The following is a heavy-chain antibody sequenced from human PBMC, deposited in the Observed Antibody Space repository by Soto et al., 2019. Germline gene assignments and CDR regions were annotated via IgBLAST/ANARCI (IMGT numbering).Heavy chain of an antibody. CDR1: GFTVSTNY. J-gene: IGHJ6*02. CDR2: IYTGGTT. D-gene: IGHD1-26*01. V-gene: IGHV3-53*01. Sequence: EVQLVESGGGLIQPGGSLRLSCEASGFTVSTNYMSWVRQAPGKGLEWRSVIYTGGTTYYADSVKGRFTISRDNSKNSLYLQMDSLRPEDTAVYYCAIRGGSHGWGQGTTVTVSS. CDR3: AIRGGSHG.